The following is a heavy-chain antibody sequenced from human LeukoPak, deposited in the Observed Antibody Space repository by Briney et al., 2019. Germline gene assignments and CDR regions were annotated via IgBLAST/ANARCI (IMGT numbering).Heavy chain of an antibody. Sequence: SETLSLTCTVSGGSISGYYWSWIRQPPGKGLEWIGYIYYSGSTNYNPSLKSRVTISVDTSKNQFSLKVSSVTAADTAVYYCARYYCSGTCYHFDYWGQGTLVTVSS. CDR1: GGSISGYY. CDR3: ARYYCSGTCYHFDY. J-gene: IGHJ4*02. CDR2: IYYSGST. V-gene: IGHV4-59*08. D-gene: IGHD2-15*01.